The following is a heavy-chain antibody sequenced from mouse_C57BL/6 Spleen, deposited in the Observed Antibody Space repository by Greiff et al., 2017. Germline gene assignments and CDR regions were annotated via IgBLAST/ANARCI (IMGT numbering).Heavy chain of an antibody. Sequence: EVQLQESGGGLVQPGGSMKLSCVASGFTFSNYWMNWVRQSPEKGLEWVAQIRLKSDNYATHYAESVKGRFTISRDDSKSSVYLQMNNLRAEDTGIYYCTVDYYFDYWGQGTTLTVSS. J-gene: IGHJ2*01. D-gene: IGHD2-4*01. CDR2: IRLKSDNYAT. V-gene: IGHV6-3*01. CDR1: GFTFSNYW. CDR3: TVDYYFDY.